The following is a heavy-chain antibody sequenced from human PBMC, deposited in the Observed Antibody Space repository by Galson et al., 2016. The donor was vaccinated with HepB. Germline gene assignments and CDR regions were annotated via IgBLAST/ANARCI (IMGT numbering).Heavy chain of an antibody. CDR3: AKCPPGTRGSLDS. CDR1: GFTFNSYA. V-gene: IGHV3-23*01. CDR2: ISDNGHAT. J-gene: IGHJ4*02. D-gene: IGHD1-14*01. Sequence: SLRLSCAGSGFTFNSYAMNWVRQAPGKGLEWISLISDNGHATYYADPVRGRFSIARDNSKNTLYLHMNSLRADDTAVYYCAKCPPGTRGSLDSWGQGTLVTVSS.